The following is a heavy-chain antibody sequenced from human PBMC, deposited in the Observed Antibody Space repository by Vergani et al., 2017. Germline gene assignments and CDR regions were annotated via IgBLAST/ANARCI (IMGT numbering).Heavy chain of an antibody. CDR2: FDPEDGET. D-gene: IGHD5-18*01. CDR1: GYTLIELS. CDR3: ATRPSRRWIVDTAMVRVFDY. V-gene: IGHV1-24*01. J-gene: IGHJ4*02. Sequence: QVQLVQSGAEVKKPGASVKVSCKVSGYTLIELSMHWVRQAPGKGLEWMGGFDPEDGETIYAQKFQGRVTMTEDTSTDTAYMELSSLRSEDTAVYYCATRPSRRWIVDTAMVRVFDYWGQGTLVTVSS.